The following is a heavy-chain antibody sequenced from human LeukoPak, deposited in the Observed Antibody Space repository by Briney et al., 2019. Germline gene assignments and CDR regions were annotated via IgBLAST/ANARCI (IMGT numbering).Heavy chain of an antibody. CDR3: ARTPDAFDI. J-gene: IGHJ3*02. Sequence: GGSLRLSCVPSGLTVNSNYISWVRQPPGTGLEWVSLTYSGGSSYYADSVKGRFTISRDIPKNTLYLQMNSLRAEDTAVYYCARTPDAFDIWGQGTLVTVSS. CDR1: GLTVNSNY. V-gene: IGHV3-66*01. CDR2: TYSGGSS.